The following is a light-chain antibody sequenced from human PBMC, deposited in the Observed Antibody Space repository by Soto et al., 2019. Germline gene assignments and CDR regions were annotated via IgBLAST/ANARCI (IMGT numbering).Light chain of an antibody. Sequence: EIVLTQSPGTLSLSPGEGATLSCRASQSVSSSYIAWYQQRPGQTPSLLIYGASTRATGIPDRFSGSGSGTHFNLTISRLETGDFAVYGCQHLGGTTFTFGQGTRLEIK. CDR2: GAS. CDR3: QHLGGTTFT. J-gene: IGKJ5*01. CDR1: QSVSSSY. V-gene: IGKV3-20*01.